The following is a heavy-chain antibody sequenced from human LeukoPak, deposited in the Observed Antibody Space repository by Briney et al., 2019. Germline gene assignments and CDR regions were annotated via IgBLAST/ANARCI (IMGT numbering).Heavy chain of an antibody. D-gene: IGHD1-26*01. CDR3: AKSVVSGNYRGLDC. CDR2: ISGSGYNT. J-gene: IGHJ4*02. Sequence: GGSLRLSCAASGFTFSDYAMTWVRQAPGKGLEWVSSISGSGYNTYYADSVKGRVTISRDNSKNTLYLQMTSLRAEDTAVYYCAKSVVSGNYRGLDCWGQGTLVTVSP. V-gene: IGHV3-23*01. CDR1: GFTFSDYA.